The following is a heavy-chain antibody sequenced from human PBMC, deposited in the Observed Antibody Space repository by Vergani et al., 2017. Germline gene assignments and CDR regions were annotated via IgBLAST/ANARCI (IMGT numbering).Heavy chain of an antibody. D-gene: IGHD2-21*01. CDR2: INPINSKI. J-gene: IGHJ4*02. CDR1: ESSFISNE. CDR3: TRHVPCGDGACLHFDH. V-gene: IGHV5-51*01. Sequence: EVMLVQSGAEVKTPGESLKISCKYSESSFISNEIAWVRQLSGKGLQWMGNINPINSKIAYSPSFQGQAIMSLDKSSTPAYLQWLSLKASDTAIYYCTRHVPCGDGACLHFDHWGQGTQVTVSS.